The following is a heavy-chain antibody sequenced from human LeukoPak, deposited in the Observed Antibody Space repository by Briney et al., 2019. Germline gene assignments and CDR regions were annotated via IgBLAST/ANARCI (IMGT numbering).Heavy chain of an antibody. J-gene: IGHJ4*02. CDR1: GGSFSGYY. CDR2: INHSGST. Sequence: SETLSLTCAVYGGSFSGYYWSWIRQPPGKGLEWIGEINHSGSTNYNPSLKSRVTISVDTSKNQFSLKLSSVTAADTAVYYCARDDLGVPAASVWGQGTLVTVSS. D-gene: IGHD2-2*01. V-gene: IGHV4-34*01. CDR3: ARDDLGVPAASV.